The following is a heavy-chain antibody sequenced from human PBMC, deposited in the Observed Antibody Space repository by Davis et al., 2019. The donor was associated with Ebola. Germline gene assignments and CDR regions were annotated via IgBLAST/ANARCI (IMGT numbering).Heavy chain of an antibody. CDR1: GFTFSHFG. J-gene: IGHJ4*02. V-gene: IGHV3-33*01. D-gene: IGHD3-10*01. Sequence: PGGSLRLSCMTSGFTFSHFGMHWVRQAPGKGLEWVAVIWYDGTQSYYADSVKGRFTISRDDSKNTLYLQMNSLRAEDTAVYYCARDSGGGFDYWGQGTLVTVSS. CDR3: ARDSGGGFDY. CDR2: IWYDGTQS.